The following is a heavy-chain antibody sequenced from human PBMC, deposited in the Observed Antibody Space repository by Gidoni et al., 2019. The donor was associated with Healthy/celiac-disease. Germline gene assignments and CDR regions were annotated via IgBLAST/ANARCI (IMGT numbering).Heavy chain of an antibody. V-gene: IGHV3-21*01. CDR1: GFTFSSYS. D-gene: IGHD5-12*01. CDR3: ARAQMATIVNYGMDV. CDR2: ISSSSSYI. Sequence: EVQLVESGGGLVKPGGSLRLSCAASGFTFSSYSMNWVRQAPGKGLEWVSSISSSSSYIYYADSVKGRFTISRDNAKNSLYLQMNSLRAEDTAVYYCARAQMATIVNYGMDVWGQGTTVTVSS. J-gene: IGHJ6*02.